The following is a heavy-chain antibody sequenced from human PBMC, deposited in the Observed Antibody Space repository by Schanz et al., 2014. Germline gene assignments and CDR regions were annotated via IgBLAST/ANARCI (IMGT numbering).Heavy chain of an antibody. D-gene: IGHD1-26*01. CDR3: AQDQSTESNYAGGPGSEY. CDR1: GFTFSSYG. J-gene: IGHJ4*02. Sequence: QVQLVESGGGVVQPGRSLRLSCAASGFTFSSYGMHWVRQAPGKGLEWVPVIWYDGSNKYYADSVKARFTSSRDNSKETRLLLMYRQRGEDTAVKYGAQDQSTESNYAGGPGSEYRGPGGLLSVSS. CDR2: IWYDGSNK. V-gene: IGHV3-33*06.